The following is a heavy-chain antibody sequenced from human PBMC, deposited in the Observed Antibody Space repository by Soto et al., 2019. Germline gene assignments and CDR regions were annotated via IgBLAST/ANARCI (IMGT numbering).Heavy chain of an antibody. Sequence: LRLSCAASGFTFSSYAMSWVRQAPGKGLEWVSAISGSGGSTYYADSVKGRFTISRDNSKNTLYLQMNSLRAEDTAVYYCAKGRIQRVSSAYYYYGMDVWGQGTTVTVS. CDR1: GFTFSSYA. V-gene: IGHV3-23*01. CDR2: ISGSGGST. D-gene: IGHD5-18*01. CDR3: AKGRIQRVSSAYYYYGMDV. J-gene: IGHJ6*02.